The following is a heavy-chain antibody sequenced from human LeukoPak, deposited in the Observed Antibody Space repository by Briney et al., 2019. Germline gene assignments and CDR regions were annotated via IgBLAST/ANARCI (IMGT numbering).Heavy chain of an antibody. D-gene: IGHD3-9*01. J-gene: IGHJ4*02. V-gene: IGHV5-51*01. CDR2: IYPGDADT. Sequence: GESLQISCKGSGYSFTSYWIGWVRQMPGKGLEWMGIIYPGDADTRYSPSFQGQVTISADKSISTAYLQWSSLKASDTAMYYCASNDILTGYYIDYWGQGTLVTVSS. CDR1: GYSFTSYW. CDR3: ASNDILTGYYIDY.